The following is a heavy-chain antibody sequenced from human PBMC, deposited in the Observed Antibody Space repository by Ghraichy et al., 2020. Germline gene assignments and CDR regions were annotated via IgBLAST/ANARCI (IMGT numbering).Heavy chain of an antibody. CDR2: MNPSSGNT. J-gene: IGHJ4*02. CDR1: GETFSTYD. V-gene: IGHV1-8*01. D-gene: IGHD2-2*01. CDR3: ARAIRYQLLSDY. Sequence: ASVKVSCRTSGETFSTYDIIWVRQAAGQGLEWMGWMNPSSGNTGYVQKFRGRVTMTRDTSINTAYMELISLRSEDTAVYYCARAIRYQLLSDYWGQGTLVTVSS.